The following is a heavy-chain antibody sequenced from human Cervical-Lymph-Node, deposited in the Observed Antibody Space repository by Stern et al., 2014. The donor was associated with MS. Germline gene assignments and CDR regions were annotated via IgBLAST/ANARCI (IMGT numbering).Heavy chain of an antibody. Sequence: QVQLGQSGAEVRKPGASVKISCAASGYTFTEFYLHWVRQAPGQGLEWMGRINPRLGTTSYADKFRGRVTTTRDTSINTAYMEIRDLTSDDTAVYYCARSRGDNFWNWFDPWGQGTQVVVSS. CDR3: ARSRGDNFWNWFDP. V-gene: IGHV1-2*06. D-gene: IGHD1-1*01. J-gene: IGHJ5*02. CDR1: GYTFTEFY. CDR2: INPRLGTT.